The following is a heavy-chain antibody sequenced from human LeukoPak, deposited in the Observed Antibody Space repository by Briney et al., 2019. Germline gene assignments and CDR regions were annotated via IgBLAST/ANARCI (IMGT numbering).Heavy chain of an antibody. Sequence: ASVKVSCKASGYTFTSYDINWVRQATGQGPEWMGWMNPNSGNTGYAQKFQGRVTMTRNTSISTAYMELSSLRSEDTAVYYCARGDCSSTSCYAGNGKGGFDADYWGQGTLVTVSS. CDR1: GYTFTSYD. CDR2: MNPNSGNT. CDR3: ARGDCSSTSCYAGNGKGGFDADY. D-gene: IGHD2-2*01. V-gene: IGHV1-8*01. J-gene: IGHJ4*02.